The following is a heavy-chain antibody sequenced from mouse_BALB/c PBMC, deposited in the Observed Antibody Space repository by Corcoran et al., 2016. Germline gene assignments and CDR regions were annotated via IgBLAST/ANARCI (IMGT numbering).Heavy chain of an antibody. CDR1: GYSFTGYT. V-gene: IGHV1-18*01. J-gene: IGHJ4*01. CDR2: INPYNGGT. D-gene: IGHD2-1*01. CDR3: ARSNYGNYGDYYAMDY. Sequence: EVQLQQSGPELVKPGASMKISCKASGYSFTGYTMNWVKQSHGKNLEWIGLINPYNGGTSYNQKFKGKATFTVDKSSSTAYMELLSLTSEDSAVYYCARSNYGNYGDYYAMDYWGQGTSVTVSS.